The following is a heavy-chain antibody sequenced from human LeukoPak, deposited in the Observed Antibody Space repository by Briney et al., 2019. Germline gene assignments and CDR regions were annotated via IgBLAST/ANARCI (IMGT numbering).Heavy chain of an antibody. D-gene: IGHD1-1*01. J-gene: IGHJ4*02. Sequence: PSETRSPTCTVSGGSISSSNYYRGWIRQPPGKGLEWIGGIYHTGNTHYNPSLKSRVTISVDTSKNQLSLRLSSATAADTALYYCILVWKRDYSGAGILVTVSS. CDR2: IYHTGNT. CDR3: ILVWKRDY. CDR1: GGSISSSNYY. V-gene: IGHV4-39*01.